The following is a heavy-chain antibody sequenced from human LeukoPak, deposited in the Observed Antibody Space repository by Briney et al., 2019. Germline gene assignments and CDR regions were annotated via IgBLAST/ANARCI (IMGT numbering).Heavy chain of an antibody. D-gene: IGHD1-20*01. CDR3: ARITGTPN. CDR1: GYFISSGYY. V-gene: IGHV4-38-2*02. J-gene: IGHJ4*02. Sequence: SETLSLTCTVSGYFISSGYYWGWIRQPPGKGLEWIGSIFHSGDTYYNPSLKSRVTISVDTSKNQFSLKLSSVTAADTAVYYCARITGTPNWGQGTLVTVSS. CDR2: IFHSGDT.